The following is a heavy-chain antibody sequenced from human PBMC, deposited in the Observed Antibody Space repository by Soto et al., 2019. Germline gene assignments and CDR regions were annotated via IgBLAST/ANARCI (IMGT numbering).Heavy chain of an antibody. D-gene: IGHD6-13*01. CDR3: ARDLEVVAAAGGYYYYGMDV. Sequence: QVQLVQSGAEVKKPGSSVKVSCKASGGTFSSYAISWVRQAPGQGLEWMGGIIPIFGTANYAQKFQGRVTITADESTSTAYMELSSLRSEDTAVYYCARDLEVVAAAGGYYYYGMDVWGQGTTVTVSS. CDR1: GGTFSSYA. V-gene: IGHV1-69*01. J-gene: IGHJ6*02. CDR2: IIPIFGTA.